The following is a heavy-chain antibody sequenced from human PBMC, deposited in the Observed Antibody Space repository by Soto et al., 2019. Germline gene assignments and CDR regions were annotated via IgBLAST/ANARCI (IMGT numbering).Heavy chain of an antibody. CDR2: IIPIFGTA. V-gene: IGHV1-69*01. D-gene: IGHD6-19*01. Sequence: QVQLVQSGAEVKKPGSSVKVSCKASGGTFSSYAISWVRQAPGQGLEWMGGIIPIFGTANYAQKFQGRVTTTADESTSTADTELSSLGAEETAVYYWAGDTRGWLVRGGYFDLWGRGTLVTVSS. CDR1: GGTFSSYA. CDR3: AGDTRGWLVRGGYFDL. J-gene: IGHJ2*01.